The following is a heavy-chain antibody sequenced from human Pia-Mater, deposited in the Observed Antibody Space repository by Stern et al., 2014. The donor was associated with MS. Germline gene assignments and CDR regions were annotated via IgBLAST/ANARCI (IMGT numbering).Heavy chain of an antibody. Sequence: VQLVESGGGVVQPGRSLRLSCAASGFTLRSYGMHWVRQAPGQGLEWVAVISNDGNEKYYTDSVKGRFTISRDNSKNTLYLQMNSLRTEDSAVYYGAKDRLFCSGGGCYAMDVWGQGTTVTVSS. V-gene: IGHV3-30*18. CDR1: GFTLRSYG. J-gene: IGHJ6*02. D-gene: IGHD2-15*01. CDR3: AKDRLFCSGGGCYAMDV. CDR2: ISNDGNEK.